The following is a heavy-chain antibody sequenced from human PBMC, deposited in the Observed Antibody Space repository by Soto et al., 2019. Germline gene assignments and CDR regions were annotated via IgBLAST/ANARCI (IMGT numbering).Heavy chain of an antibody. J-gene: IGHJ4*02. CDR2: IRGSGGST. V-gene: IGHV3-23*01. CDR1: GFTFSSSA. D-gene: IGHD1-26*01. Sequence: EVQLLESGGGLVQPGESLRLSCAASGFTFSSSAMTWVRQAPGKELEWVSAIRGSGGSTFYADSVKGRFTISRDNSKNTLYLQMNSPRAEDTAVYHCEKDQKWDPPHYLDQWGQGTLVTVSS. CDR3: EKDQKWDPPHYLDQ.